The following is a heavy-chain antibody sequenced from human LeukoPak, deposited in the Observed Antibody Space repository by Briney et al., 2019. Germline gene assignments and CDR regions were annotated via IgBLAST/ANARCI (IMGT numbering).Heavy chain of an antibody. CDR1: GGSISSYY. V-gene: IGHV4-59*01. J-gene: IGHJ4*02. Sequence: SETLSLTCTVSGGSISSYYWSWIRQPPGKGLEWIGYLYYSGSTNSNPSLKSRVTISVDTSKNQFSLKLSSVTAADTAVYYCARGPRRDLFDYWGQGTLVTVSS. D-gene: IGHD1-14*01. CDR2: LYYSGST. CDR3: ARGPRRDLFDY.